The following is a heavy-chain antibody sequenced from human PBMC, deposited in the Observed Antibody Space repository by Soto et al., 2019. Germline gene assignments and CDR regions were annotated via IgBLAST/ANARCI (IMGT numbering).Heavy chain of an antibody. V-gene: IGHV3-30*18. J-gene: IGHJ6*02. CDR2: ISYDGSNK. CDR3: AKDRRGGADRPSHYSGMDV. D-gene: IGHD6-6*01. Sequence: GGSLRLSCAASGFTFSSYGMHWVRQAPGKGLEWVAVISYDGSNKYYADSVKGRFTISRDNSKNTLYLQMNSLRAEDTAVYYCAKDRRGGADRPSHYSGMDVWGQGTTVTVSS. CDR1: GFTFSSYG.